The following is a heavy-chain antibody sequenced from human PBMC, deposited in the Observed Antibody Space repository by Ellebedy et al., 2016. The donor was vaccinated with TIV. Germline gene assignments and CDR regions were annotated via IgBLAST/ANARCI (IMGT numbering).Heavy chain of an antibody. CDR2: IHHIGSC. D-gene: IGHD2-21*02. CDR3: ARARVTTSCDY. CDR1: GGSFSYY. J-gene: IGHJ4*02. Sequence: MPSETLSLTCAVYGGSFSYYCTWLRQPPGKGLEWIGEIHHIGSCFYNPSLRSRVTLSLDTSKNQFSLRLNSVTAADTAVYYCARARVTTSCDYWGQGTLVTVSS. V-gene: IGHV4-34*01.